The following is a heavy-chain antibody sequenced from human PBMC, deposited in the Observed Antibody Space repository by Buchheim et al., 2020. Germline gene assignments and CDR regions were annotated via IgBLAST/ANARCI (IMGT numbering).Heavy chain of an antibody. CDR3: TTSTVWFTPPVDY. CDR1: GFTFSSAW. D-gene: IGHD3-10*01. CDR2: IKSKTDGGTT. V-gene: IGHV3-15*01. J-gene: IGHJ4*02. Sequence: EVQLVESGGGLVKPGGSLRLSCAASGFTFSSAWMSWVRQAPGKGLEWVGRIKSKTDGGTTDYAAPVKGRFTISRDDSKTKLYLQMNSLKTEDTAVYYCTTSTVWFTPPVDYWGQGTL.